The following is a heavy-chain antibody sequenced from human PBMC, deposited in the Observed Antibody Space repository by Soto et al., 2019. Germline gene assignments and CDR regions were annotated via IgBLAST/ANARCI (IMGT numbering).Heavy chain of an antibody. J-gene: IGHJ4*02. CDR1: GGTFSSYA. CDR2: IIPIFGTA. V-gene: IGHV1-69*05. D-gene: IGHD5-18*01. Sequence: QVQLVQSGAEVKKPGSSVKVSCKASGGTFSSYAISWVRQAPGQGLEWMGGIIPIFGTANYAQKFQGRVTLTPDYSTSTAYMELSNLSSEDTAVYYCARPEYSYGYLADWGPGPLVTLSS. CDR3: ARPEYSYGYLAD.